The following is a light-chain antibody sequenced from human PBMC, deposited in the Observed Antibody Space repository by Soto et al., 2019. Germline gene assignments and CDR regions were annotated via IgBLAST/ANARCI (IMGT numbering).Light chain of an antibody. V-gene: IGKV2D-29*02. CDR1: QSLLHITGETF. J-gene: IGKJ5*01. CDR3: MQSTQLPPT. Sequence: VVTQTTLSLSVAPGQPASISCKSSQSLLHITGETFLFWYLQKPGQSPQLLIYEVSTRVSGVPDRFSGSGSGTDFTLEISRVETDDVGIYYCMQSTQLPPTFGQGRRL. CDR2: EVS.